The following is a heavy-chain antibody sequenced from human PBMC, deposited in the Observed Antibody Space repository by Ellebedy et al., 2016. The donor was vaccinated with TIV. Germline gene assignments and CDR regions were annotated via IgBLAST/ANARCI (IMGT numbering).Heavy chain of an antibody. V-gene: IGHV3-7*01. J-gene: IGHJ3*01. Sequence: PGGSLRLSCAVSGFPFSNLWMGWVRQAPGKGLEWVANIKEDGSEKYYVDSVTGRFTISRDNARNSLYLQMNSLGVEDTAVYYCATGFDDGSVYRPDAFDVWGQGTMVTVSS. CDR1: GFPFSNLW. CDR2: IKEDGSEK. D-gene: IGHD3-22*01. CDR3: ATGFDDGSVYRPDAFDV.